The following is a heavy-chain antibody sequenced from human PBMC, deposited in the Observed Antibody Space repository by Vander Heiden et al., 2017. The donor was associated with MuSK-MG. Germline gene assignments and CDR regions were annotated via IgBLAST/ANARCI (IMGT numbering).Heavy chain of an antibody. V-gene: IGHV3-11*05. CDR1: GFTFSDYY. CDR2: ISSSSSYT. Sequence: QVQLVESGGGLVKPGGSLRLSCAASGFTFSDYYMSWIRQAPGKGLEWVSYISSSSSYTNYADSVKGRFTISRDNAKNSLYLQMNSLRAEDTAVYYCARDPEDSSGYTSDGGDYWGQGTLVTVSS. D-gene: IGHD3-22*01. J-gene: IGHJ4*02. CDR3: ARDPEDSSGYTSDGGDY.